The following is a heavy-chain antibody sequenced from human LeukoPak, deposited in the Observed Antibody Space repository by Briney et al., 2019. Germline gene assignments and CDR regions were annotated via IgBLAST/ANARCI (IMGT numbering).Heavy chain of an antibody. D-gene: IGHD6-13*01. Sequence: PGGSLRLSCAASGFTVSSNYMSWVRQAPGKGLEWVSVIYSGGSTYYADSVKGRFTISRDNSKNTLYLQMNSLRAEDTAVYYCARGRYSSTTYYFDSWGQGTLVTVSS. CDR2: IYSGGST. CDR3: ARGRYSSTTYYFDS. J-gene: IGHJ4*02. CDR1: GFTVSSNY. V-gene: IGHV3-53*01.